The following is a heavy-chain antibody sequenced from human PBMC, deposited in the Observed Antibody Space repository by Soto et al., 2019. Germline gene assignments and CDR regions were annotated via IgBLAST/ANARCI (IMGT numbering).Heavy chain of an antibody. CDR3: ARAPRYFEWFPFVP. Sequence: SVKVSCKASGGTFSSYTISWVRQAPGQGLEWMGRIIPILGIANYAQKFQGRVTITADKSTSTAYMELSSLRSEDTAVYYCARAPRYFEWFPFVPWGQGTLVTVSS. CDR1: GGTFSSYT. CDR2: IIPILGIA. J-gene: IGHJ5*02. D-gene: IGHD3-9*01. V-gene: IGHV1-69*02.